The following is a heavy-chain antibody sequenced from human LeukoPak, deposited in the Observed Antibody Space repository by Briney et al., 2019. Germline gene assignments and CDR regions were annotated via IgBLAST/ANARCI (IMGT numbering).Heavy chain of an antibody. CDR1: GFTFSSYA. Sequence: GGSLRLPCAASGFTFSSYAMHWVRQAPGKGLEWVAVISYDGSNKYYADSVKGRFTISRDNSKNTLYLQMNSLRAEDTAVYYCARDPGGSGWSLYYYYGMGVWGQGTTVTVSS. CDR3: ARDPGGSGWSLYYYYGMGV. D-gene: IGHD6-19*01. CDR2: ISYDGSNK. V-gene: IGHV3-30-3*01. J-gene: IGHJ6*02.